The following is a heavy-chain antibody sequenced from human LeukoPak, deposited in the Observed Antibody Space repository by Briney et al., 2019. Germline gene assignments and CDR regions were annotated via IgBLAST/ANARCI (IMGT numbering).Heavy chain of an antibody. Sequence: AGSLRLSCAVSGFIFSSYSMNWVRQAPGKGLEGGSSINPACTSPFHADSVKRRFTISRHNAETSLYMQMDSLRDEDTAVYYCVRDFLGESGAGGPWGQGTLVTVSS. CDR2: INPACTSP. J-gene: IGHJ5*02. CDR3: VRDFLGESGAGGP. CDR1: GFIFSSYS. D-gene: IGHD3-10*01. V-gene: IGHV3-21*01.